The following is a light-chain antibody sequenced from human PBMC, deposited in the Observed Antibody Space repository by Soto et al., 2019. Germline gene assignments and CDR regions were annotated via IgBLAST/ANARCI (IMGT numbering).Light chain of an antibody. J-gene: IGLJ1*01. V-gene: IGLV2-8*01. CDR3: KSYAGSNNYV. Sequence: QSVLRHPRSASWSPGQSVTISCTGTKNDIGVYDFVSWYQHHPGKAPRLIIYEVVQRPSGVPDRFSGSKSGNTASLTVSGLQAADQADYFCKSYAGSNNYVFGSGTKVTVL. CDR1: KNDIGVYDF. CDR2: EVV.